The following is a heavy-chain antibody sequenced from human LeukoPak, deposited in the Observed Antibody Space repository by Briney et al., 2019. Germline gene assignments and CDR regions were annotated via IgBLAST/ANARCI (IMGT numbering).Heavy chain of an antibody. Sequence: GGSLRLSCAASGFTFSCYEMNWVRQAPGKGLEWVSYISSSGSTIYYADSVKGRFTISRDNAKNSLYLQMNSLRAEDTAVYYCARGDYGDYLYNWFDPWGQGTLVTVSS. J-gene: IGHJ5*02. CDR2: ISSSGSTI. V-gene: IGHV3-48*03. CDR1: GFTFSCYE. D-gene: IGHD4-17*01. CDR3: ARGDYGDYLYNWFDP.